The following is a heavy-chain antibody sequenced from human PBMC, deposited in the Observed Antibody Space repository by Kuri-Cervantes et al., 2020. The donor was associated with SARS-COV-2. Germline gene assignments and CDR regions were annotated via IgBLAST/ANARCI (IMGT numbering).Heavy chain of an antibody. CDR3: ATDGGVRAPSKSLRYYYGMDV. D-gene: IGHD3-16*01. J-gene: IGHJ6*02. V-gene: IGHV1-2*02. CDR2: INPNSGGT. CDR1: GGTFTGYY. Sequence: GGSLRLSCKASGGTFTGYYMHWVRQAPGQGLEWMGWINPNSGGTNYAQKFQGRVTMTRDTSISTAYMELSRLRSEDTAVYYCATDGGVRAPSKSLRYYYGMDVWGQGTTVTVSS.